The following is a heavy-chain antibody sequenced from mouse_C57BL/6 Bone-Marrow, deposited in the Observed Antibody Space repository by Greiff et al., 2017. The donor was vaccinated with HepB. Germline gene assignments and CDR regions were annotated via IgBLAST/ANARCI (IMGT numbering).Heavy chain of an antibody. J-gene: IGHJ1*03. D-gene: IGHD2-1*01. CDR1: GYTFTDYY. CDR2: INPNNGGT. CDR3: APIYYGNYWYFDV. V-gene: IGHV1-26*01. Sequence: VQLKQSGPELVKPGASVKISCKASGYTFTDYYMNWVKQSHGKSLEWIGDINPNNGGTSYNQKFKGKATLTVDKSSSTAYMELRSLTSEDSAVYYCAPIYYGNYWYFDVWGTGTTVTVSS.